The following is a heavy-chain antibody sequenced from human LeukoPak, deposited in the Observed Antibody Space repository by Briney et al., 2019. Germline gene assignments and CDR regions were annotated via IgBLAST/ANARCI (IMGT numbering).Heavy chain of an antibody. Sequence: RGESLKISCKGSGYSFTSYWIAWVRQLPGKGLEWMGIIYPGDSDTRYSPSFQGQVTISGDKSISTAYLQWSSLQASDTAMYYCARRGYGYSQPDYWGQGTLVTVSS. CDR3: ARRGYGYSQPDY. D-gene: IGHD5-18*01. CDR2: IYPGDSDT. V-gene: IGHV5-51*01. CDR1: GYSFTSYW. J-gene: IGHJ4*02.